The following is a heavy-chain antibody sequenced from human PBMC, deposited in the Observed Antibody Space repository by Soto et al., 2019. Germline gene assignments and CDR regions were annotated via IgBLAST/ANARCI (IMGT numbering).Heavy chain of an antibody. Sequence: QVQLQESGPGLVKPSQTLSLTCTVSGGSISSGGYYWSWISQHPGKGLEWTGYIYDSGSTYYIPSPETRVTISVDTSKNLFPLKLSSVTAADTAVYYCARVGGINWFDPWGQGTLVTVSS. V-gene: IGHV4-31*03. CDR1: GGSISSGGYY. CDR2: IYDSGST. J-gene: IGHJ5*02. D-gene: IGHD1-20*01. CDR3: ARVGGINWFDP.